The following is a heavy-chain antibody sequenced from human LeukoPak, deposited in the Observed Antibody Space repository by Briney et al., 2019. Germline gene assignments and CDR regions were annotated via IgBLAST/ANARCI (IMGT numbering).Heavy chain of an antibody. J-gene: IGHJ4*02. CDR1: GFTFSGSA. Sequence: PGGSLRLSCAASGFTFSGSAMHWVRQASGKGLDWVGRIRGKANSYATAYAASVKGRFTISRDDSKNTAYLQMNSLKTEDTAVYYCTCSYSPGYSSSWFGFGYWGQGTLVTVSS. V-gene: IGHV3-73*01. CDR3: TCSYSPGYSSSWFGFGY. CDR2: IRGKANSYAT. D-gene: IGHD6-13*01.